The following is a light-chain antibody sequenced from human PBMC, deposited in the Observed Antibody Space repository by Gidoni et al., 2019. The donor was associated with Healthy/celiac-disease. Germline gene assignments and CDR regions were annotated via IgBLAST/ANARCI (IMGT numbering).Light chain of an antibody. CDR1: QGISSY. J-gene: IGKJ4*01. V-gene: IGKV1-8*01. Sequence: IRMTQPPSSFSASTGDRVTITCRASQGISSYLAWYQQKPGKAPKLLIYAASTLQSGVPSRFSGSGSGTDFTLTISCLQSEDFATYYCQQYYSYPLTFGGGTKVEIK. CDR2: AAS. CDR3: QQYYSYPLT.